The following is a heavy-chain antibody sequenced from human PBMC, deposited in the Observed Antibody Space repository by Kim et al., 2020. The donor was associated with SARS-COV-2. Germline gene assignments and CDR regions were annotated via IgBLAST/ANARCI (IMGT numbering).Heavy chain of an antibody. J-gene: IGHJ4*02. Sequence: GESLKISCKGFGYTFTSYWIAWVRQVPGRGLDLMGIIRAADSDTTYTPSFKDQVLISVDKSIATAYLHWDSLAASDTAIYYCARLFQGRSPDYWGQGTLVTVSS. CDR2: IRAADSDT. CDR1: GYTFTSYW. CDR3: ARLFQGRSPDY. D-gene: IGHD3-10*02. V-gene: IGHV5-51*01.